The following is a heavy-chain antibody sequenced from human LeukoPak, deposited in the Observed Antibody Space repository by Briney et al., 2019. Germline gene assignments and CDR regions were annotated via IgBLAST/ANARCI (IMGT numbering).Heavy chain of an antibody. D-gene: IGHD3-22*01. J-gene: IGHJ3*02. V-gene: IGHV3-66*01. CDR3: ARSSLIVVYAFDI. CDR2: IYSGGST. Sequence: GGSLRLSCAASGFTVSSNYMSWVRQAPGKGLEWVSVIYSGGSTYYADSVKGRFTISRDNSKNTLYLQTNSLRAEDTAVYYCARSSLIVVYAFDIWGQGTMVTVSS. CDR1: GFTVSSNY.